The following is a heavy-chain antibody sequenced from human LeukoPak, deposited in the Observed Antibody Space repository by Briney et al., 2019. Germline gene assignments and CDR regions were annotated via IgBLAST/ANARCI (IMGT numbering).Heavy chain of an antibody. CDR1: GGSISSYY. CDR2: IYYSGST. CDR3: ARAGVVVVAATTLFDY. D-gene: IGHD2-15*01. Sequence: SETLSLTCTVSGGSISSYYWSWIRQPPGKGLEWIGCIYYSGSTNYNPSLKSRVTISVDTSKNQFSLKLSSVTAADTAVYYCARAGVVVVAATTLFDYWGQGTLVTVSS. V-gene: IGHV4-59*08. J-gene: IGHJ4*02.